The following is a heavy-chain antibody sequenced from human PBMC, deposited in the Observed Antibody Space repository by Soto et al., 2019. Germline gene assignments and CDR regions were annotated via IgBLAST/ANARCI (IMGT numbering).Heavy chain of an antibody. CDR1: GFTFSSYG. D-gene: IGHD6-13*01. CDR2: ISYDGSNK. CDR3: AKDRVAAAGTCWFDP. V-gene: IGHV3-30*18. J-gene: IGHJ5*02. Sequence: PGGSLRLSCAASGFTFSSYGMNWVRQAPGKGLEWVAVISYDGSNKYYADSVKGRFTISRDNSKNTLYLQMNSLRAEDTAVYYCAKDRVAAAGTCWFDPWGQGTLVTVSS.